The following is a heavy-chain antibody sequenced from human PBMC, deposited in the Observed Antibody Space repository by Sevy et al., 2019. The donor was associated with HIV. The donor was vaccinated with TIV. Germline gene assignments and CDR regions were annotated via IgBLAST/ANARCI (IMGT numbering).Heavy chain of an antibody. CDR2: ISWNSRNI. D-gene: IGHD2-21*02. CDR1: GFSFNDHA. J-gene: IGHJ6*02. CDR3: AKDINRGCDGINCYPYYYYFYGLDV. Sequence: SLKISCAASGFSFNDHAMHWVRQVPGKGLEWVSGISWNSRNIGYADSVKGRFTISSDNANHFLYLEMNSLGPEDTAFYYCAKDINRGCDGINCYPYYYYFYGLDVWGQGTTVTVSS. V-gene: IGHV3-9*01.